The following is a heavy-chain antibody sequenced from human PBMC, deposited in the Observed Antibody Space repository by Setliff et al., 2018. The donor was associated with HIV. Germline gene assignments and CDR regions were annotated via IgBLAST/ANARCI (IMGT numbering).Heavy chain of an antibody. Sequence: ASETLSLTCTVSGDSINSGNYYWSWIRQHPGKGLEWIGYIYYSGSTYYSPSLKSRVTISEDTSKNQFSLKMRSVTAADTAVYYCATSPAGEILGSRPFYFDYWGQGTRVTVSS. D-gene: IGHD3-10*01. CDR2: IYYSGST. V-gene: IGHV4-31*03. CDR3: ATSPAGEILGSRPFYFDY. J-gene: IGHJ4*02. CDR1: GDSINSGNYY.